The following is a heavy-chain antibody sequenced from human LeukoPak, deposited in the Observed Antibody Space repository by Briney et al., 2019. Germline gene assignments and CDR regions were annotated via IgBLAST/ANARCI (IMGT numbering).Heavy chain of an antibody. D-gene: IGHD3-22*01. J-gene: IGHJ4*02. CDR1: GGSISSYY. Sequence: PSETLSLTCTVSGGSISSYYWSWIRQPPGKGLKWIGYIYYSGSTNYNPSLKSRVTISVGTSKNQFSLKLSSVTAADTAVYYCARDRHYYDSSGYYAGFDYWGQGTLVTVSS. V-gene: IGHV4-59*01. CDR3: ARDRHYYDSSGYYAGFDY. CDR2: IYYSGST.